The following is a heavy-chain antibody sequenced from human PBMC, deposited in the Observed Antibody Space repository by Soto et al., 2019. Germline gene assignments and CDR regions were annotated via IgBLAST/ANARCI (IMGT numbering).Heavy chain of an antibody. J-gene: IGHJ3*02. CDR2: ISGSGGTT. V-gene: IGHV3-23*01. D-gene: IGHD6-19*01. CDR3: AKPANGWFSAFDI. CDR1: GFTFSSYA. Sequence: EVQLLESGGGLVQPGGSLRLSCAASGFTFSSYAMSWVRQAPGKGLEWVSAISGSGGTTYYADSVKGRFTFSRDNSKNTLYLQMNSLRGEDTAVYYWAKPANGWFSAFDIWGQGTMVTVSS.